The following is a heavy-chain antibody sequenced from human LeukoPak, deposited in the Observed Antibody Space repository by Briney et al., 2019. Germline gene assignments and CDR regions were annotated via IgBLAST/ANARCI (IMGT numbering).Heavy chain of an antibody. CDR3: ASLTAPHDYGDYGDAFDI. CDR1: GYTFTSYG. Sequence: GASVKVSCKASGYTFTSYGISWGRQAPGQGLEWMGWISAYNGNTNYAQKLQGRVTMTTDTSRSTAYMELRSLRSDDTAVYYCASLTAPHDYGDYGDAFDIWGQGTMVTVSS. J-gene: IGHJ3*02. CDR2: ISAYNGNT. V-gene: IGHV1-18*01. D-gene: IGHD4-17*01.